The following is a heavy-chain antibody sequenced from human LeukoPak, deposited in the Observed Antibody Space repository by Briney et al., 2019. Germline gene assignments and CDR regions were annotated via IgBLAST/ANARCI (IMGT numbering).Heavy chain of an antibody. CDR1: GYTFTSYG. D-gene: IGHD3-10*01. J-gene: IGHJ4*02. CDR3: ARDGDYYGSGSYYYGFDY. Sequence: ASVKVSCKASGYTFTSYGISWVRQAPGQGPEWMGWISAYNGNTNYAQKLQGRVTMTTDTSTSTAYMELRSLRSDDTAVYYCARDGDYYGSGSYYYGFDYWGQGTLVTVSS. V-gene: IGHV1-18*01. CDR2: ISAYNGNT.